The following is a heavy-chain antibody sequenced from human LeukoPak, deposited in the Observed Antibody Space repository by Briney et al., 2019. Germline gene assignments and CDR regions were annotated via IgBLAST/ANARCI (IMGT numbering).Heavy chain of an antibody. CDR1: GGSISSYY. D-gene: IGHD1-26*01. CDR3: ARLLVGATWGADY. Sequence: SETLSHTCTVSGGSISSYYWSWIRQPPGKGLEWIGHIYYTGSTDYSPSLKSRATISVDTSKNQFSLKLSSVTAADTAVYYCARLLVGATWGADYWGQGTLVTVTS. V-gene: IGHV4-59*01. CDR2: IYYTGST. J-gene: IGHJ4*02.